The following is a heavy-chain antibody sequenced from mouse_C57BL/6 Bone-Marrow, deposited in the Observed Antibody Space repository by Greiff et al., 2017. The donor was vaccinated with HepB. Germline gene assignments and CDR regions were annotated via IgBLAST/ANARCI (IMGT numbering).Heavy chain of an antibody. V-gene: IGHV1-54*01. CDR2: INPGSGGT. Sequence: LEESGAELVRPGTSVKVSCKASGYAFTNYLIEWVKQRPGQGLEWIGVINPGSGGTNYNEKFKGKATLTADKSSSTAYMQLSSLTSEDSAVYFCARPSPTVVGAMDYWGQGTSVTVSS. CDR3: ARPSPTVVGAMDY. CDR1: GYAFTNYL. J-gene: IGHJ4*01. D-gene: IGHD1-1*01.